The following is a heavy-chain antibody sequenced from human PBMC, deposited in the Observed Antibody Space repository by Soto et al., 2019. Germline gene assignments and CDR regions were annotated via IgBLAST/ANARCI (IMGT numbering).Heavy chain of an antibody. D-gene: IGHD5-18*01. CDR1: GFTFSTYD. CDR3: ATGVRRYTYGFDY. CDR2: FRGSGGST. Sequence: EVQLLESGGGLVQPGGSLRLSCAASGFTFSTYDMSWVRQAPGKGLEWVSCFRGSGGSTLYADSVKGRFTISRDNSKDTLHLQMNSLRADDTAVYYCATGVRRYTYGFDYWGQGTLVTVSS. V-gene: IGHV3-23*01. J-gene: IGHJ4*02.